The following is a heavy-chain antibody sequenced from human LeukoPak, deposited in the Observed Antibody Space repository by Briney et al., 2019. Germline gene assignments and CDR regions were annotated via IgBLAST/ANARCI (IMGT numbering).Heavy chain of an antibody. CDR3: ARDIFLGGGYCSSTSCWDWFDP. CDR1: GGSISSYY. J-gene: IGHJ5*02. D-gene: IGHD2-2*01. Sequence: PSETLSLTCTVSGGSISSYYWSWIRQPPGKGLEWIGYIYYSGSTNYNPSLKSRVTISVDTSKNQFSLRLSSVTAADTAVYYCARDIFLGGGYCSSTSCWDWFDPWGQGTLVTVSS. V-gene: IGHV4-59*01. CDR2: IYYSGST.